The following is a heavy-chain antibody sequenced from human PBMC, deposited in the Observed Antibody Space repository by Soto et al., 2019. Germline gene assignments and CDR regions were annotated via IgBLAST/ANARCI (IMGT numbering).Heavy chain of an antibody. CDR2: LYSGGST. CDR1: GFTVSDYY. J-gene: IGHJ4*02. D-gene: IGHD1-26*01. V-gene: IGHV3-53*01. CDR3: ARATVGASDFGFDS. Sequence: GGSLRLSCAASGFTVSDYYMTWVRQAPGKGLEWVSLLYSGGSTIYADSVKGRVIISRDSSKNTLYLQMNSLRVKDTAVYYCARATVGASDFGFDSWGQGTLVTVSS.